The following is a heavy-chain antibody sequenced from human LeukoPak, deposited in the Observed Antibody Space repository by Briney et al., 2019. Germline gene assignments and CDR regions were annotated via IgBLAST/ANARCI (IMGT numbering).Heavy chain of an antibody. Sequence: PGGFLTLSCAASGFSFSSYWMHWVRQAPGKGLVWVSRINTDGSSTSYAASAKGLFTIFRDNAKHTLHQQMNSLDADDPAVDYCARVPGYSHGPVDYSGQRALVTVSS. CDR2: INTDGSST. CDR1: GFSFSSYW. V-gene: IGHV3-74*01. J-gene: IGHJ4*02. D-gene: IGHD5-18*01. CDR3: ARVPGYSHGPVDY.